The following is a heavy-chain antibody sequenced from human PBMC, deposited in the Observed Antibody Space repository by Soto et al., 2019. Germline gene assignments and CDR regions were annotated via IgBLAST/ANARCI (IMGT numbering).Heavy chain of an antibody. CDR1: GYSISSGYH. J-gene: IGHJ5*02. D-gene: IGHD2-15*01. CDR3: ARKDGVVVGGRWFDP. V-gene: IGHV4-38-2*01. CDR2: VHHSGST. Sequence: SETLSLTCAVSGYSISSGYHWGWIRQPPGKGLEWLGSVHHSGSTYYNPSLKSRLTISVDKSKNQFSLNLTSVTAADTAVYYWARKDGVVVGGRWFDPRGQGTLVPV.